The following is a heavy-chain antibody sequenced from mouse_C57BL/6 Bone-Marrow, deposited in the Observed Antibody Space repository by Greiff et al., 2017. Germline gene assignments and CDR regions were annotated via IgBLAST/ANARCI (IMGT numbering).Heavy chain of an antibody. D-gene: IGHD2-3*01. CDR3: AKGDGYSCYFDY. J-gene: IGHJ2*01. CDR2: IDPSDSDT. Sequence: QVQLQQPGAELVRPGSSVKMSCKASGYTFTSYWMHWVKQRPIQGLEWIGNIDPSDSDTHYNQKFKDKATLTVDKSSSTAYMQLSSLTSEDSAVYYCAKGDGYSCYFDYWGQGTTLTVSS. V-gene: IGHV1-52*01. CDR1: GYTFTSYW.